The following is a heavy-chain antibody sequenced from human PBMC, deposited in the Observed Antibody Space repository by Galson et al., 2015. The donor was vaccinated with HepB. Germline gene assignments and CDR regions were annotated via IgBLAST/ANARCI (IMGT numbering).Heavy chain of an antibody. CDR1: GYTFTSYG. V-gene: IGHV1-18*01. D-gene: IGHD2-8*01. CDR2: ISAYNGNT. J-gene: IGHJ4*02. Sequence: SVKVSCKASGYTFTSYGISWVRQAPGQGLEWMGWISAYNGNTNYAQKLQGRVTMTTDTSTSTAYMELRSLRSDDTAVYYCARTHSDIVPMVYALNPFDYWGQGTLVTVSS. CDR3: ARTHSDIVPMVYALNPFDY.